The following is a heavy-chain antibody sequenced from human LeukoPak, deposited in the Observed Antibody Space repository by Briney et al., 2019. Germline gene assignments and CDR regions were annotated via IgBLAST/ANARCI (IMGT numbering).Heavy chain of an antibody. J-gene: IGHJ6*03. Sequence: SETLSLTCGDSGESLSTYFWTWIRQSPGKGLEWIGEISQSGSTLYNPSLKSRVTISLDTSKSHFSLKLTSVTAADTAMYYCARGSAYYYSYMDVWGNGTAVTVSS. CDR3: ARGSAYYYSYMDV. V-gene: IGHV4-34*01. CDR2: ISQSGST. CDR1: GESLSTYF.